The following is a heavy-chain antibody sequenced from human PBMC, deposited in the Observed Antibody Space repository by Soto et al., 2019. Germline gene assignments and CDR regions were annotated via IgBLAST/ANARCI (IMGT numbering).Heavy chain of an antibody. CDR3: ARDAAEYYFDY. CDR1: GGSISSGGQY. CDR2: IYDSGST. V-gene: IGHV4-31*03. Sequence: QVQLKESGPGLVKPSQTLSLTCTVSGGSISSGGQYWSWIRQHPGKGLEWIGYIYDSGSTYYNPSLTSRVTISVDTSTKPFSLKLRSVTAADTAVYYCARDAAEYYFDYWGQGTLVTVSS. J-gene: IGHJ4*02. D-gene: IGHD6-25*01.